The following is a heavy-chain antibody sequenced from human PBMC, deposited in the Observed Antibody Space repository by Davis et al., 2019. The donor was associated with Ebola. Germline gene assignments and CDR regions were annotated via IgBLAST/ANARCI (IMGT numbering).Heavy chain of an antibody. V-gene: IGHV1-18*01. D-gene: IGHD5-24*01. J-gene: IGHJ3*02. CDR3: ARGRWSVNDASDI. CDR2: INVNNGKT. Sequence: ASVKVSCKASGFTFIAYSLNWVRQAPGQGLEWMAWINVNNGKTEYSEKFQGRLTVTTDTSTSIGHMELRSLRSDDTAVYYCARGRWSVNDASDIWGQGTTVIVSS. CDR1: GFTFIAYS.